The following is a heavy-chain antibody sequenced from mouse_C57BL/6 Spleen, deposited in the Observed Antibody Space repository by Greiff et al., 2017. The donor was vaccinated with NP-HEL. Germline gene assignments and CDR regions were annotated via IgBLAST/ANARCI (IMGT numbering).Heavy chain of an antibody. CDR2: IRSKSNNYAT. Sequence: EVQLVESGGGLVQPKGSLKLSCAASGFSFNTYAMNWVRQAPGTGLEWVARIRSKSNNYATYYADSVKDRFTISRDDSESMLYLQMNNLKTEDTAMYYCVRGDGGMDYWGQGTSVTVSS. CDR3: VRGDGGMDY. D-gene: IGHD3-3*01. J-gene: IGHJ4*01. CDR1: GFSFNTYA. V-gene: IGHV10-1*01.